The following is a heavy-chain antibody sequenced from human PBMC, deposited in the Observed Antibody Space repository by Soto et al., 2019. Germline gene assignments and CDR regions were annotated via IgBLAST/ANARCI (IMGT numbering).Heavy chain of an antibody. J-gene: IGHJ3*02. CDR2: INPNSGGT. CDR3: ARELVTGTTVFAFDI. V-gene: IGHV1-2*04. CDR1: GYTFTGYY. Sequence: ASVKVSCKASGYTFTGYYMHWVRQAPGQGLEWMGWINPNSGGTNYAQKFQGWVTMTRDTSISTAYMELSRLRSDDTAVYYCARELVTGTTVFAFDIWGQGTMVTVSS. D-gene: IGHD1-7*01.